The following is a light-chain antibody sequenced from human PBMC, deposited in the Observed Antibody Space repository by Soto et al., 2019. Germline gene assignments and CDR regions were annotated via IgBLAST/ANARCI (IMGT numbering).Light chain of an antibody. CDR1: QSVSRY. J-gene: IGKJ1*01. V-gene: IGKV3-20*01. Sequence: EIVMTQSPATLSLSPGERATLSCRASQSVSRYLTWYQQKPGQGPRVLIYGASSRATGIPDRFSGSGSGTDFTLTINRPEPEDFAVYYCQQYGSSPPTFGQGTKVDIK. CDR2: GAS. CDR3: QQYGSSPPT.